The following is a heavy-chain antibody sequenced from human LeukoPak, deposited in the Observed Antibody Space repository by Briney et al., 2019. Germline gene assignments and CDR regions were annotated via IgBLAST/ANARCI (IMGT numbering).Heavy chain of an antibody. V-gene: IGHV3-30*04. D-gene: IGHD2-2*01. Sequence: GGSLRLSCAASGFTFSSYAMHWVRQPPGKGLEWVAVISNDGRNKYYADSVKGRFTISRDNSKNTLYLQMNSLRAEDTAVYYCARGGRKVCSSTSCLGGDYWGQGTLVTVSS. CDR2: ISNDGRNK. CDR1: GFTFSSYA. CDR3: ARGGRKVCSSTSCLGGDY. J-gene: IGHJ4*02.